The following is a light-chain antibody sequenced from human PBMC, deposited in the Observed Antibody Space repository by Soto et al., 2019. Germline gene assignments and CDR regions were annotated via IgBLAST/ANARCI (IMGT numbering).Light chain of an antibody. CDR3: SSYAGSNNGV. CDR2: DVS. J-gene: IGLJ3*02. CDR1: SSDVGGYNY. Sequence: QSALTQPPSASGSPGQSVTISCTGTSSDVGGYNYVSLYQQHPGKAPKLMIYDVSKRPSGVPDRFSGSKSGNTASLTVSGLQDEDEADYYGSSYAGSNNGVFGGGTKLTVL. V-gene: IGLV2-8*01.